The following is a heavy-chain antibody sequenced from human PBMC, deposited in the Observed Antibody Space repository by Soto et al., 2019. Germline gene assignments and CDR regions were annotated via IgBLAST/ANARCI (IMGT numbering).Heavy chain of an antibody. CDR2: IYYSGRT. D-gene: IGHD6-19*01. V-gene: IGHV4-39*01. J-gene: IGHJ4*02. Sequence: QLQLQESGPGLVKPSETLSLTCTVSGDSVSNPDFYWGWVRQSPGMGLEWIGTIYYSGRTHYNPSLKSRVTMSVDTSKSHFSLKLTSVTAADTAVYYCARHNSAGGGQFVGPDYWGQGTLVTVSA. CDR3: ARHNSAGGGQFVGPDY. CDR1: GDSVSNPDFY.